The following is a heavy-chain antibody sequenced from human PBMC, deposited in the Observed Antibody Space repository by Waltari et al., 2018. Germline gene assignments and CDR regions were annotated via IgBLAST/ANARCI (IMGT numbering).Heavy chain of an antibody. D-gene: IGHD3-3*01. V-gene: IGHV3-7*01. CDR3: ARSPDDLWTGSRDYFDY. J-gene: IGHJ4*02. Sequence: EVLLVESGGGLVQPGGSLRLSCEDSGFTFTDNWMNWVRQEPGKGLEWVASIQRDGSETYYVDSVKGRFTISRDNTKKSLYLQMNSLRAEDTAVYYCARSPDDLWTGSRDYFDYWGQGTLVTVSS. CDR2: IQRDGSET. CDR1: GFTFTDNW.